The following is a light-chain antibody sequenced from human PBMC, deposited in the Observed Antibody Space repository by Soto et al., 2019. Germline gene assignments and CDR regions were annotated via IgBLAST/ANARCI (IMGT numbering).Light chain of an antibody. CDR1: QSVNSNY. V-gene: IGKV3-20*01. Sequence: EIVLTQSPGTLSLSPGERATLSCRASQSVNSNYLAWYQQKPGQGPRLLMYGASSRATGIPDRFSGSGSGTDLTLTISRLEPEDFAVYYCQQYDNAPRTVGQGTKVEIK. J-gene: IGKJ1*01. CDR2: GAS. CDR3: QQYDNAPRT.